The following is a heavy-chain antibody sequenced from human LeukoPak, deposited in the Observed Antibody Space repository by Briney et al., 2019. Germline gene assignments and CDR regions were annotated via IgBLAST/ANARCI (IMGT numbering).Heavy chain of an antibody. D-gene: IGHD6-13*01. J-gene: IGHJ4*02. CDR2: INHSGST. Sequence: SETLSLTCAVYGGSFSGYYWSWIRQPPGKGLEWIGEINHSGSTYYNPSHKSRVTISVDRSKNQFSLKLSSVTAADTAMYYCASAIIAAAGTGRFDYWGQGTLVTVSS. CDR3: ASAIIAAAGTGRFDY. CDR1: GGSFSGYY. V-gene: IGHV4-34*01.